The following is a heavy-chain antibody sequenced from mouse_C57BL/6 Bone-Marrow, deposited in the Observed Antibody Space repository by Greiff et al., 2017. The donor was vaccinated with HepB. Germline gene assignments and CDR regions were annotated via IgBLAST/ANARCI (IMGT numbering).Heavy chain of an antibody. J-gene: IGHJ3*01. CDR1: GYTFTSYG. CDR2: ISPRSGNT. V-gene: IGHV1-81*01. Sequence: QVQLQQSGAELARPGASVKLSCKASGYTFTSYGISWVKQRTGQGLEWIGEISPRSGNTYYNEKFKGKATLTADKSSSTAYMELRSLTSEDSAVYFCARIAWLAYWGQGTLVTVAA. CDR3: ARIAWLAY.